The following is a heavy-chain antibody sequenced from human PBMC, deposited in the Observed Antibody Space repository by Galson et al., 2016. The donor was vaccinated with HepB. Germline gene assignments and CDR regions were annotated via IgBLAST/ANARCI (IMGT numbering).Heavy chain of an antibody. Sequence: SLRLSCAASGFTFSTYEMNWVRQAPGKGLEWISYIDTGGDTVHYADSVKGRFTISRDNPRNSLYLQLTSLRAEDTAVYYCACMGPIVQFTGVDFWGQGTLVSVSS. J-gene: IGHJ4*02. CDR3: ACMGPIVQFTGVDF. D-gene: IGHD1-26*01. CDR1: GFTFSTYE. CDR2: IDTGGDTV. V-gene: IGHV3-48*03.